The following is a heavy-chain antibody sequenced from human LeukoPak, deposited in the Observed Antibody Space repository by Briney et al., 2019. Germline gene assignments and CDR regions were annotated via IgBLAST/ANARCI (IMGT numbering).Heavy chain of an antibody. D-gene: IGHD5-18*01. CDR2: ISSSSSYI. J-gene: IGHJ4*02. V-gene: IGHV3-21*01. Sequence: KTGGSLRLSCAASGFTFSSYSMNWVRQAPGKGPEWVSSISSSSSYIYYADSVKGRFTISRDNAKNSLYLQMNSLRAEDTAVYYCARDRGAMVSRWGQGTLVTVSS. CDR1: GFTFSSYS. CDR3: ARDRGAMVSR.